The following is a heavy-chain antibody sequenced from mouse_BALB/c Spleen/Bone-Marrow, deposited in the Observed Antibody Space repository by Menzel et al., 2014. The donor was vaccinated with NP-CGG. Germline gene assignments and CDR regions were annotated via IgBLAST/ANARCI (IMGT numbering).Heavy chain of an antibody. CDR2: IRNKANGYTT. J-gene: IGHJ2*01. Sequence: EVQLVESGGGLVQPGGSLRLSCATSGFTFTDYYMNWVRQPPGKALEWLGFIRNKANGYTTEYSASVKGRFTISKDKSQSILYLQMNTLRAEDSAPYYCARDKGSVFFDYWGQGTTLTVSS. V-gene: IGHV7-3*02. D-gene: IGHD1-3*01. CDR3: ARDKGSVFFDY. CDR1: GFTFTDYY.